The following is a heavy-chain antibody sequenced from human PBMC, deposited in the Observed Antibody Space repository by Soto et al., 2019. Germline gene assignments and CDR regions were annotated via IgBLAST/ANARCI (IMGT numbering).Heavy chain of an antibody. CDR3: ARGIYSSSSYGLDV. CDR2: IIPMFGTT. J-gene: IGHJ6*02. CDR1: GGTLSNYA. Sequence: SVKVSCKASGGTLSNYALSWVRQAPGQGLEWVGGIIPMFGTTSDAQKFQGRVTITADKSTSTAYMELSSLRSEDTAVYYCARGIYSSSSYGLDVWGQGTTVTVSS. V-gene: IGHV1-69*06. D-gene: IGHD6-13*01.